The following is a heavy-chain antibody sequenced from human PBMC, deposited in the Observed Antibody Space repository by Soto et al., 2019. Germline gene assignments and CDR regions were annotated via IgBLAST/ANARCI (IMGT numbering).Heavy chain of an antibody. J-gene: IGHJ5*02. D-gene: IGHD5-12*01. CDR1: GYTFTSYG. CDR3: ARVDGWRDGYNYGGFWFDP. Sequence: QVQLVQSGAEVKKPGASVKVSCKASGYTFTSYGISWVRQAPGQGLEWMGWISAYNGNTNYAQKLQGRATMTTDTTTSTAYMELRSLRSDDTAVYYCARVDGWRDGYNYGGFWFDPWGQGTVVTVSS. CDR2: ISAYNGNT. V-gene: IGHV1-18*01.